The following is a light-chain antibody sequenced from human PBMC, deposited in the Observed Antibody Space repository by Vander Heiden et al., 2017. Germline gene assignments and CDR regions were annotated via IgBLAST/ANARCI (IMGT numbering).Light chain of an antibody. Sequence: DIQMTQSPSSLSASVGDRVTITCRASQSISTYLNWYQQKPGKAPNLLIYAASSLQSGVPSRFSGSGSGTDFTLTISSLQPEDFATYYCQQSYNNPQGYTFGQGTKLEIK. J-gene: IGKJ2*01. V-gene: IGKV1-39*01. CDR1: QSISTY. CDR2: AAS. CDR3: QQSYNNPQGYT.